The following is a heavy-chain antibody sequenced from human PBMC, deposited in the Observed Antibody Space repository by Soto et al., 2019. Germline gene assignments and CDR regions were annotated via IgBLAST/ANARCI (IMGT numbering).Heavy chain of an antibody. V-gene: IGHV3-33*01. CDR1: GFSFSAYG. J-gene: IGHJ6*02. CDR3: ARDKGGIVILPGALDV. CDR2: VWYDGTNK. Sequence: GGSLRLSCAASGFSFSAYGMHWVRQAPGKGLEWVAFVWYDGTNKYSADSVKGRFTISRDNSKNTLYLQMNSLRAEDTALYYCARDKGGIVILPGALDVWGQGTTVTVSS. D-gene: IGHD2-2*01.